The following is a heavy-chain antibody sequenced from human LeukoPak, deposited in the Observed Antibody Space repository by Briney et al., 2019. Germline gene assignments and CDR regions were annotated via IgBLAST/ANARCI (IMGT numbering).Heavy chain of an antibody. CDR1: GYTFTSYD. CDR3: ARAPYYYDSSGYDFDY. D-gene: IGHD3-22*01. V-gene: IGHV1-18*01. Sequence: ASVKVSCKASGYTFTSYDINWVRQATGQGLEWMGWISAYNGNTNYAQKLQGRVTMTTDTSTSTAYMELRSLRSDDTAVYYCARAPYYYDSSGYDFDYWGQGTLVTVSS. J-gene: IGHJ4*02. CDR2: ISAYNGNT.